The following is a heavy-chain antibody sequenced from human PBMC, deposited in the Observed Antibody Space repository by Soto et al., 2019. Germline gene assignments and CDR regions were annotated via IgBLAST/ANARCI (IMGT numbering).Heavy chain of an antibody. J-gene: IGHJ4*02. CDR1: GFTFSSYA. V-gene: IGHV3-30-3*01. D-gene: IGHD3-22*01. Sequence: GGSLRLSCAASGFTFSSYAMHWVRQAPGKGLEWVAVISYDGSNKYYADSVKGRFTISRDNSKNTLYLQMNSLKAEDTAVYYCARDTREGHYYDSSGPLQFRGWGQGTLVTVSS. CDR3: ARDTREGHYYDSSGPLQFRG. CDR2: ISYDGSNK.